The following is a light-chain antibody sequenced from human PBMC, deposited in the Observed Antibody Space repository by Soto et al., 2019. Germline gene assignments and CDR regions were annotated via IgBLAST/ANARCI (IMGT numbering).Light chain of an antibody. CDR2: GNS. J-gene: IGLJ2*01. CDR1: SSNIGAGYD. CDR3: QSYDSSLNGVV. Sequence: QSVLTQPPSVSGAPGQRVTISCTGSSSNIGAGYDVHWYQQLPGTAPKLLIYGNSNRPSGVPDRFSGSKSGTSASLAIIGLQAEDEADYYCQSYDSSLNGVVFGGGTKLTVL. V-gene: IGLV1-40*01.